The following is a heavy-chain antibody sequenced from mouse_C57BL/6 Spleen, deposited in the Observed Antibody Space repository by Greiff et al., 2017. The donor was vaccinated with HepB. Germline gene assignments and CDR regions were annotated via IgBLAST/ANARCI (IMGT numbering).Heavy chain of an antibody. CDR2: IYPGDGDT. D-gene: IGHD1-1*01. CDR1: GYAFSSYW. V-gene: IGHV1-80*01. Sequence: VQLQQSGAELVKPGASVKISCKASGYAFSSYWMNWVKQRPGKGLEWIGQIYPGDGDTNYNGKLKGKATLTADKTSSTAYMQLSSLTSEDSAVYVCARKQSIYYYGSSFFDYWGQGTTLTVSS. J-gene: IGHJ2*01. CDR3: ARKQSIYYYGSSFFDY.